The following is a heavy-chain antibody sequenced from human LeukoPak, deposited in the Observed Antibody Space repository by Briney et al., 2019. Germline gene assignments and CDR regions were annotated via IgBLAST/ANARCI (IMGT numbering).Heavy chain of an antibody. V-gene: IGHV3-23*01. CDR2: ISGSGDNK. J-gene: IGHJ4*02. Sequence: GGSLRLSCEASGFSFRSYGMSWVRQAPGKGLEWVSGISGSGDNKYYIDSVKGRFTISRENSKNSLYLQMNSLRGKDTGVYYCAKCWTSDGGGLDFDHGGQGALVTVSS. D-gene: IGHD2-15*01. CDR3: AKCWTSDGGGLDFDH. CDR1: GFSFRSYG.